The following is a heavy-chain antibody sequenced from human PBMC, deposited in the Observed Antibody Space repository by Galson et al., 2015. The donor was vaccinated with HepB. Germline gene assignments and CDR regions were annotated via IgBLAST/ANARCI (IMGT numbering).Heavy chain of an antibody. CDR1: GFTFSSYC. Sequence: SLRLSCAASGFTFSSYCMSWVRQAPGKGLEWVANIKQDGSEKYYVDSVKGRFTISRDNAKNSLYLQMNSLRAEDTAVYYCARDYTGDYWGQGTLVTVSS. J-gene: IGHJ4*02. D-gene: IGHD4-11*01. CDR3: ARDYTGDY. V-gene: IGHV3-7*03. CDR2: IKQDGSEK.